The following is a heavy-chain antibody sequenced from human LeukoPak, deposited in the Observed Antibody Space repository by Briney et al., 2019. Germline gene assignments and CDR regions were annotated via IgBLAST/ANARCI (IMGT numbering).Heavy chain of an antibody. CDR1: GYTFTGYY. CDR2: ISAYNGNT. D-gene: IGHD3-22*01. Sequence: APVTVSCKASGYTFTGYYMHWVRQAPGQGLEWMGWISAYNGNTNYAQKLQGRVTMTTDTSTSTAYMELRSLRSDDTAVYYCARDCNYYDSSGYYCPNAFDIWGQGTMVTVSS. V-gene: IGHV1-18*04. J-gene: IGHJ3*02. CDR3: ARDCNYYDSSGYYCPNAFDI.